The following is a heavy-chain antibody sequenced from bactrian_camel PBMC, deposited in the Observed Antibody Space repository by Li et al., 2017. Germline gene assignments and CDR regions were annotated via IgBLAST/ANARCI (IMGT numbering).Heavy chain of an antibody. CDR3: AADRIDEAPPIRNCSGGY. CDR1: GDTIGRYC. CDR2: IESDGST. Sequence: VQLVESGGASVQAGGSLRLSCVASGDTIGRYCMGWFRQIPDKEREGVAGIESDGSTSYADSVKGRFTISQDYAKNTVYLQMNSLKSDDTAMYYCAADRIDEAPPIRNCSGGYWGQGTQVTVS. D-gene: IGHD2*01. V-gene: IGHV3S9*01. J-gene: IGHJ6*01.